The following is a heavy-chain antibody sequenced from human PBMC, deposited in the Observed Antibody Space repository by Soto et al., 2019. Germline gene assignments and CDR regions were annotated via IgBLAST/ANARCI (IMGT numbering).Heavy chain of an antibody. CDR1: GGSISNGGYY. V-gene: IGHV4-31*03. CDR2: IHYSGST. D-gene: IGHD3-10*01. J-gene: IGHJ4*01. CDR3: ARVRGSGSYAAYYFDS. Sequence: SLTCTVSGGSISNGGYYWNWVRQHPGKGLEWIGYIHYSGSTWYNPSLESRVTISVDTSKDQFSLKLRSVTAADTAVYYCARVRGSGSYAAYYFDSWRQGTLVTVSS.